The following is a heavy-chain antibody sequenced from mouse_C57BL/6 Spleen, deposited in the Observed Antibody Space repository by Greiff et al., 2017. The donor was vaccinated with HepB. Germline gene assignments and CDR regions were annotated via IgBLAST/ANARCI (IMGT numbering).Heavy chain of an antibody. CDR3: TTGYCGREHHYYAMDY. CDR2: IDPENGDT. D-gene: IGHD1-1*01. CDR1: GFNIKDDY. Sequence: EVQVVESGAELVRPGASVKLSCTASGFNIKDDYMHWVKPRPEQGLEWIGWIDPENGDTEYASKFQGKATITADTSSNTAYLQLSSLTSEDTAVYYCTTGYCGREHHYYAMDYWGQGTSVTVSS. J-gene: IGHJ4*01. V-gene: IGHV14-4*01.